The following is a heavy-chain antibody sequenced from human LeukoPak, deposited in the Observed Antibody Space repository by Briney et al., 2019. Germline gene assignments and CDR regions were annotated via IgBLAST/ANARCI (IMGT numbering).Heavy chain of an antibody. Sequence: PGGSLRLSCEVSGFIFSTYTMHWVRQAPGKGLEWVAVMSYDGSTKYYADSVKGRFTISRDISKNTLYLQMNSLRSDDTAVYYCARGSGSYYSTPSQDYFEYWGQGTLVTVSS. CDR1: GFIFSTYT. V-gene: IGHV3-30-3*01. CDR3: ARGSGSYYSTPSQDYFEY. D-gene: IGHD1-26*01. J-gene: IGHJ4*02. CDR2: MSYDGSTK.